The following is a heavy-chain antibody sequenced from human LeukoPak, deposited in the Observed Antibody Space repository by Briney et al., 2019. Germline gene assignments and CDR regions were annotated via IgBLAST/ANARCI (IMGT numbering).Heavy chain of an antibody. CDR2: INHSGST. V-gene: IGHV4-34*01. D-gene: IGHD3-22*01. CDR3: ARSHSTYYYDSSGYPYFDY. J-gene: IGHJ4*02. Sequence: SETLSLTCAVYDGSFSGYYWSWIRQPPGKGLEWIGEINHSGSTNYNPSLKSRVTISVDTSKNQFSLKLSSVTAADTAVYYCARSHSTYYYDSSGYPYFDYWGQGTLVTVSS. CDR1: DGSFSGYY.